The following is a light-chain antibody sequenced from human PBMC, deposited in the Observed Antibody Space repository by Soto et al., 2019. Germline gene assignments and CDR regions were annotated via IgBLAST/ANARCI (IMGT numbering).Light chain of an antibody. V-gene: IGKV3D-15*01. CDR2: GAY. CDR1: QSVSRN. Sequence: EIVMTQSATTLAVSSGERATVSCSTSQSVSRNLAWYQQKPGQAPRLLMYGAYNRATGVPDRFSASVSGTDFTLNISRLEHEAFPMYSCPQYGSSTWTFCQVTKVDIK. CDR3: PQYGSSTWT. J-gene: IGKJ1*01.